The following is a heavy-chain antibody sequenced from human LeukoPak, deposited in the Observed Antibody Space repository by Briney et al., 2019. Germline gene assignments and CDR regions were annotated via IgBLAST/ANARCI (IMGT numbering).Heavy chain of an antibody. CDR3: ARVARSMSSSSEDS. Sequence: SETLSLTCTVSGGSISTGSYYWNWIRQPAGKGLEWIGRIYTSGSTNYNPSLKSRVTLSVNTSKNQFSLKLNSVTAADTAVYYCARVARSMSSSSEDSWGQGTLVTVSS. CDR2: IYTSGST. J-gene: IGHJ4*02. V-gene: IGHV4-61*02. D-gene: IGHD6-13*01. CDR1: GGSISTGSYY.